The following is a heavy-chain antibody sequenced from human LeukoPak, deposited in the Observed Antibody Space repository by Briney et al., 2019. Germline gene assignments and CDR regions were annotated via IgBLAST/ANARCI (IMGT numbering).Heavy chain of an antibody. V-gene: IGHV4-59*01. D-gene: IGHD2-2*01. J-gene: IGHJ3*02. CDR2: IYFSGST. CDR3: ARVLFLGYCSSTSCYDDAFDI. Sequence: KPSENLSLTCTVSGGSISSYYWSWIRQPPGKGLEGVGYIYFSGSTNYNPSLKGRVTISVDTSKNQFSLKLSSVTAADTAVYYCARVLFLGYCSSTSCYDDAFDIWGQGTMVTVSS. CDR1: GGSISSYY.